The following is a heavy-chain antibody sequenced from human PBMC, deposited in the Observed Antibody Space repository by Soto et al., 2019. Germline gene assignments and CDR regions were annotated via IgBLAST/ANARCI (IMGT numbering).Heavy chain of an antibody. V-gene: IGHV3-53*01. J-gene: IGHJ4*02. CDR2: IYSGGTT. Sequence: XGSLRLSCAASGFNVSTNYMTWVRQAPGKGLEWVSVIYSGGTTYYADSVKGRFIISRDNFKNTLYLQMNNLRAEDTALYYCARGSGSLYYFHYWGQGALVTVSS. D-gene: IGHD1-26*01. CDR3: ARGSGSLYYFHY. CDR1: GFNVSTNY.